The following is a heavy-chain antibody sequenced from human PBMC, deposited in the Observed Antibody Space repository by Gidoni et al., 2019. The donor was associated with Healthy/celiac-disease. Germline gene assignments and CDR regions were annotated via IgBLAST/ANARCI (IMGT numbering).Heavy chain of an antibody. CDR2: ISRSSSYI. D-gene: IGHD3-22*01. CDR3: ARDSDSSGYFYYFDY. J-gene: IGHJ4*02. Sequence: EVQLVESGGGLVKPGGSLSLSCAASGFTFSSYSMNWVRQAPGKGLEWVSSISRSSSYIYYADSVKGRVTISRDNAKNSLYLQMNSLRAEDTAVYYCARDSDSSGYFYYFDYWGQGTLVTVSS. CDR1: GFTFSSYS. V-gene: IGHV3-21*01.